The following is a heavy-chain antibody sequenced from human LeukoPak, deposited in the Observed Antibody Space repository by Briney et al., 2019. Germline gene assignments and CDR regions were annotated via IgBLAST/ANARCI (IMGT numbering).Heavy chain of an antibody. D-gene: IGHD6-13*01. Sequence: SETLSLTCTVSGASISSYYWNLIRQSAGKGLEWIGRIYSSGSTNYSPSLKSRVTISVDTSKNQFSLKLSSVTAADTAVYYCARGVYIAAAQYGYWGQGTLVTVSS. CDR3: ARGVYIAAAQYGY. CDR1: GASISSYY. CDR2: IYSSGST. V-gene: IGHV4-4*07. J-gene: IGHJ4*02.